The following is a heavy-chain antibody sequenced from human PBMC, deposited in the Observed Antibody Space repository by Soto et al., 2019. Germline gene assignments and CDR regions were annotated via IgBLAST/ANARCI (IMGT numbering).Heavy chain of an antibody. V-gene: IGHV3-48*02. CDR3: ARDKEMATTDNWFDP. Sequence: EVQLVESGGGLVQPGGSLRLSCAASGFTFSSYSMNWVRQAPGKGLEWVSCISSSSSTIYYADSVKGRFTISRDNAKNSPYLQMNSLRDEDTAVYYCARDKEMATTDNWFDPWGQGTLVTVSS. D-gene: IGHD5-12*01. J-gene: IGHJ5*02. CDR2: ISSSSSTI. CDR1: GFTFSSYS.